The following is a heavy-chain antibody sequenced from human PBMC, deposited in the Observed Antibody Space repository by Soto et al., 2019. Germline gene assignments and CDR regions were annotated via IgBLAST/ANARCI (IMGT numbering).Heavy chain of an antibody. J-gene: IGHJ6*03. V-gene: IGHV3-11*01. D-gene: IGHD3-3*01. CDR2: ISSSGSTI. CDR3: AREGLSASGYSYYYYYYYMDV. Sequence: GGSLRLSCAASGFTFSDYYMSWIRQAPGKGLEWVSYISSSGSTIYYADSVKGRFTISRDNAKNSLYLQMNSLRAEDTAVYYCAREGLSASGYSYYYYYYYMDVWGKGTTVTVSS. CDR1: GFTFSDYY.